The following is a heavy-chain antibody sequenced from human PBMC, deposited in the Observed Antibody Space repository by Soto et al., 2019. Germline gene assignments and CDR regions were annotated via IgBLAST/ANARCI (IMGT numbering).Heavy chain of an antibody. V-gene: IGHV3-30*18. CDR2: ISYDGSNK. Sequence: QVQLVESGGGVVQPGRSLRLYCAASGFTFSSYGMHWVRQAPGKGLEWVAVISYDGSNKYYADSVKGRFTISRDNSKNTLYLQMNSLRAEDSAVYYCSKGDCWGQGTLVTVSS. J-gene: IGHJ4*02. CDR3: SKGDC. CDR1: GFTFSSYG.